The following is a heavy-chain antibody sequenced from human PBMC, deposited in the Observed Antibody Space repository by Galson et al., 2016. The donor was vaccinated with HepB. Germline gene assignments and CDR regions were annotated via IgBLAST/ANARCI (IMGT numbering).Heavy chain of an antibody. D-gene: IGHD3-10*01. Sequence: SVKVSCKASGYTFINYGLTWVRQAPGQGREWMGWISGSSGDTKYAQKFQGRVSMTTDTSTSTPSMELRSLRSDDTAIYYCARVTMGVIRRWYFDYWGQGTLVTVSS. J-gene: IGHJ4*02. CDR2: ISGSSGDT. V-gene: IGHV1-18*01. CDR3: ARVTMGVIRRWYFDY. CDR1: GYTFINYG.